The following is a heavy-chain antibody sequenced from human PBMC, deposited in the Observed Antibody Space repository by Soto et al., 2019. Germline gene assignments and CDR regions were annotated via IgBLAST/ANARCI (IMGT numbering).Heavy chain of an antibody. CDR2: ISSNGDTA. Sequence: EVQLLASGGGLVQPGGSLTLSCATSGFTFSSYAMVWGGQAAEKGMEWVGSISSNGDTAYYADSVKGRFTISRGNSENTLYLQMNGMRADDTALYVWAKSRFVIGAIVTLLDSWGQGTQVTVSS. CDR1: GFTFSSYA. J-gene: IGHJ4*02. D-gene: IGHD3-16*02. V-gene: IGHV3-23*01. CDR3: AKSRFVIGAIVTLLDS.